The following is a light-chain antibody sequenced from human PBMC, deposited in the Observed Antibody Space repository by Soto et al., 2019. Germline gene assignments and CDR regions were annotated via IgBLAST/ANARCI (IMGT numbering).Light chain of an antibody. Sequence: EIGMTQSPATLSVSPGERATLSCMASQSVSSNLAWYQQKPGQAPRLLIYGASTSATGIPARFSGSGSGTEFTLTISLLQPEDFAAYYCQQYNSWPYTFGQGTKLEIK. CDR2: GAS. J-gene: IGKJ2*01. CDR3: QQYNSWPYT. CDR1: QSVSSN. V-gene: IGKV3-15*01.